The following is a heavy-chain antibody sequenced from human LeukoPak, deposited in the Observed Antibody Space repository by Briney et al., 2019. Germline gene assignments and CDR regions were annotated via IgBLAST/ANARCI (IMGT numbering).Heavy chain of an antibody. V-gene: IGHV3-48*01. CDR2: ISSSSSTI. CDR3: AKDLPIFGVVIDAFDI. D-gene: IGHD3-3*01. Sequence: PGGSLRLSCAASGFTFSFYSMNWVRQAPGKGLEWVSYISSSSSTIYYADSVKGRFTISRDNSKNTLYLQTNSLRTEDTALYYCAKDLPIFGVVIDAFDIWGQGTMVTVPS. J-gene: IGHJ3*02. CDR1: GFTFSFYS.